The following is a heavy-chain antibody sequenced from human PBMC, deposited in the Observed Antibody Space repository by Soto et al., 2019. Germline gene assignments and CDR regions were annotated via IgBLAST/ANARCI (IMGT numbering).Heavy chain of an antibody. Sequence: GGSLRLSCAASGFTFSNTWMSWVRQAPGKGLEWVGRIKSKTDGGTTDYAAPVKGRFTISRDDSKNTLYLQMNSLKTEDTAVYYCTTHMITFGGVIVADLDYWGQGTLVTVSS. CDR2: IKSKTDGGTT. D-gene: IGHD3-16*02. J-gene: IGHJ4*02. V-gene: IGHV3-15*01. CDR1: GFTFSNTW. CDR3: TTHMITFGGVIVADLDY.